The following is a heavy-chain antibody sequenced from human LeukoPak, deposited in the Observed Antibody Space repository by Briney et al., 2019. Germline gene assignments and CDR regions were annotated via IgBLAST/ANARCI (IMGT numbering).Heavy chain of an antibody. CDR2: ISYDGSNK. D-gene: IGHD5-12*01. CDR1: GFTFSSYG. Sequence: GGSLRLSCAASGFTFSSYGMHWVRQAPGKGLEWVAVISYDGSNKYYADSVKGRFTISRDNSKNTLYLQMNSLRAEDTAVYYCAKDGQYSGYEWGYFDYWGQGTLVTVPS. CDR3: AKDGQYSGYEWGYFDY. J-gene: IGHJ4*02. V-gene: IGHV3-30*18.